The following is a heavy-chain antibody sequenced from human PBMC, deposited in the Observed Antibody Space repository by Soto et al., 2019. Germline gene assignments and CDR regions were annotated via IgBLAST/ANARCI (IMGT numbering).Heavy chain of an antibody. Sequence: PGGSLRLSCAASGFTFSGYWMHWVRQAPGKGLEWVSRIKSDGSGTTYADSVKGRFSISRDNAKNTVYLQMDSLRVEDTAVYYCVRNAIFVRGGPDDYWGQGTPVTVSS. J-gene: IGHJ4*02. D-gene: IGHD3-10*02. CDR2: IKSDGSGT. V-gene: IGHV3-74*03. CDR3: VRNAIFVRGGPDDY. CDR1: GFTFSGYW.